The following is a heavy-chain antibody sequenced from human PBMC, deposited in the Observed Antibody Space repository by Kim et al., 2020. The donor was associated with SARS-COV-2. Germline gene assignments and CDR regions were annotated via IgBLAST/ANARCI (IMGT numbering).Heavy chain of an antibody. CDR1: GFSVAGNY. CDR3: GKADTKTDY. V-gene: IGHV3-66*01. Sequence: GGSLRLSCAASGFSVAGNYMSWIRQAPGKGLEWLSAIYRDGTTYYTDSVKGRFTISRDSSKNTLYLQLNSLRGDDTAPYFSGKADTKTDYWGPGTQATV. CDR2: IYRDGTT. J-gene: IGHJ4*02.